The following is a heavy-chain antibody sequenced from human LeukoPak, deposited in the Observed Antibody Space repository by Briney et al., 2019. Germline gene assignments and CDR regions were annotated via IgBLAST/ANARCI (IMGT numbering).Heavy chain of an antibody. Sequence: ASVKVSCKASGYTLTSYGISWVRQAPGQGLEWMGWISAYNGNTNYAQKLQGRVTMTTDTSTSTAYMELRSLRSDDTAVYYCARGYCSSTSCYTRGWWFDPWGQGTLVTVSS. CDR2: ISAYNGNT. CDR1: GYTLTSYG. J-gene: IGHJ5*02. CDR3: ARGYCSSTSCYTRGWWFDP. D-gene: IGHD2-2*02. V-gene: IGHV1-18*01.